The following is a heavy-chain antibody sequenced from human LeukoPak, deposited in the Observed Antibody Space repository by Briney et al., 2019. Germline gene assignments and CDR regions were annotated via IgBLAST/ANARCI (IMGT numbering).Heavy chain of an antibody. D-gene: IGHD4-23*01. Sequence: PGGSLRLSCAASGFTFSSYAMHWVRQAPGKGLEWVAVISYDGSNKYYADSVKGRFTISRDNSKNTLYLQMNSLRAEDTAVYYCARDPLECGGNPDYWGQGTLVTVSS. CDR1: GFTFSSYA. CDR2: ISYDGSNK. V-gene: IGHV3-30-3*01. CDR3: ARDPLECGGNPDY. J-gene: IGHJ4*02.